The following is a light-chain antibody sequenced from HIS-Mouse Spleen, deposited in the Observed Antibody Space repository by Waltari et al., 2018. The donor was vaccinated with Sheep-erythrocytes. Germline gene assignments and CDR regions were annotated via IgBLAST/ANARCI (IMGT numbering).Light chain of an antibody. Sequence: QSALTQPRSVSGSPGQSVTISCTGTSSDVGGYNYVSWYQQHPGKAPKLMIYVVSKRPSGVPDRFSGSKSGHTASLTISGLQAEDEADYYCCSYAGSYNHVFATGTKVTVL. CDR2: VVS. CDR1: SSDVGGYNY. CDR3: CSYAGSYNHV. J-gene: IGLJ1*01. V-gene: IGLV2-11*01.